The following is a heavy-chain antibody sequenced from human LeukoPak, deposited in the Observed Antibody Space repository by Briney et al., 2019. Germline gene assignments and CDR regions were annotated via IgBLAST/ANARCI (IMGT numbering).Heavy chain of an antibody. CDR2: TYYSGST. V-gene: IGHV4-59*01. D-gene: IGHD2-15*01. Sequence: PSETLSLTCAVSGGSISSYYWGWIRQPPGKGLEWIGYTYYSGSTNYNPSLKSRVTISVDTSKNQVSLKLSSVTAADTAVYYCARGVVRLDAFDIWGQGTMVTVSS. CDR3: ARGVVRLDAFDI. CDR1: GGSISSYY. J-gene: IGHJ3*02.